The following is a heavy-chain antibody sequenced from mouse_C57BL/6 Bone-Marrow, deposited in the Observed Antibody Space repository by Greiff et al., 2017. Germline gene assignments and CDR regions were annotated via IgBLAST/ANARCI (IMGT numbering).Heavy chain of an antibody. V-gene: IGHV1-82*01. Sequence: VQLQQSGPELVKPGASVKISCKASGYAFSSSWMNWVKQRPGKGLEWIGRIYPGDGDTNYNGKFKGKATLTADKSSSTAYMQFSSLTSEDSAIYYCAREGYYGSSLFAYWGQGTLVTVSA. D-gene: IGHD1-1*01. J-gene: IGHJ3*01. CDR2: IYPGDGDT. CDR3: AREGYYGSSLFAY. CDR1: GYAFSSSW.